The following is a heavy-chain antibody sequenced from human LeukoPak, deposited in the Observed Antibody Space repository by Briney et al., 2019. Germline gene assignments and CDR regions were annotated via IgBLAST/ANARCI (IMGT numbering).Heavy chain of an antibody. J-gene: IGHJ6*02. CDR1: GFTFSSYA. D-gene: IGHD3-16*02. V-gene: IGHV3-23*01. CDR2: ISGSGGST. CDR3: AKSFMGHVWGSYRYYYGMDV. Sequence: PGGSLRLSCAASGFTFSSYAMSWVRQAPGKGLEWVSAISGSGGSTYYADSVKGRFTISRDNSKNTLYLQMNSLRAEDTAVYYCAKSFMGHVWGSYRYYYGMDVWGQGTTVTVSS.